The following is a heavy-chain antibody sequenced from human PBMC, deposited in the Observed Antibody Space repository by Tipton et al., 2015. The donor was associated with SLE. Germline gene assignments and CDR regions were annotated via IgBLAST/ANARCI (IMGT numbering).Heavy chain of an antibody. J-gene: IGHJ4*02. CDR2: IYYSGST. D-gene: IGHD2-15*01. V-gene: IGHV4-39*01. CDR3: ATGSGSLRY. CDR1: GGSISSSSYY. Sequence: TLSLTCTVSGGSISSSSYYRGWIRQPPGKGLEWIGSIYYSGSTYYNPSLKSRVTISVDTSKNQFSLKLSSVTAADTAVYYCATGSGSLRYWGQGLQVTVSS.